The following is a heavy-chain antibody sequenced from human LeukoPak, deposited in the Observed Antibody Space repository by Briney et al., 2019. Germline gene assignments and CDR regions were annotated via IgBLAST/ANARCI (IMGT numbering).Heavy chain of an antibody. CDR3: ARSGPGYSSSWSQVPADAFDI. V-gene: IGHV5-51*01. J-gene: IGHJ3*02. Sequence: LGESLKISRKGSGYSFTSYWIGWVRQMPGKGLEWMGIIYPGDSDTRYSPSFQGQVTISADKSISTAYLQWSSLKASDTAMYYCARSGPGYSSSWSQVPADAFDIWGQGTMVTASS. CDR2: IYPGDSDT. D-gene: IGHD6-13*01. CDR1: GYSFTSYW.